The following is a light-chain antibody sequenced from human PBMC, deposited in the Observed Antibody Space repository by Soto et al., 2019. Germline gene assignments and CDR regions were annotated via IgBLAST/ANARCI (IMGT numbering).Light chain of an antibody. CDR1: QSVSNNY. CDR3: QQYGSSPIS. V-gene: IGKV3-20*01. Sequence: EIVLTQSPGTLSLSPGERATLSCRASQSVSNNYLAWFQQKPGQGPRLLIYDASSRAPGIPDRFSGSGSGTDFTLTISRLEPEDFVVYFCQQYGSSPISFGQGTRLEI. CDR2: DAS. J-gene: IGKJ5*01.